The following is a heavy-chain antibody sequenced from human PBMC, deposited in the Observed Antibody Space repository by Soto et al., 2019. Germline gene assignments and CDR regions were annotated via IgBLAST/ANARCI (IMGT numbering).Heavy chain of an antibody. CDR1: GGSISSGGYY. CDR3: ARSPYDDGLDV. J-gene: IGHJ3*01. Sequence: SETLSLTCTVSGGSISSGGYYWSWIRQHPGKGLEWIGYIYYSGSTYYNPSLKSRVTMLVDTSKNQFSLKLSSVTAVDTAVYYCARSPYDDGLDVWGRGTMVTVSS. D-gene: IGHD3-22*01. CDR2: IYYSGST. V-gene: IGHV4-31*03.